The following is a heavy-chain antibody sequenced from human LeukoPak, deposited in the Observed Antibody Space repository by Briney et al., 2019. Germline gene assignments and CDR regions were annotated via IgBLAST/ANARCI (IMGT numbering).Heavy chain of an antibody. V-gene: IGHV3-9*01. CDR3: AKDRGYGRYYYDSSGYITFTGFDY. CDR1: GFTFDDYA. J-gene: IGHJ4*02. D-gene: IGHD3-22*01. Sequence: GRSLRLSCAASGFTFDDYAMHWVRQAPGKGLEWVSGISWNSGSIGYADSVKGRFTISRDNPKNSLYLQMNSLRAEDTALYYCAKDRGYGRYYYDSSGYITFTGFDYWGQGTLVTVSS. CDR2: ISWNSGSI.